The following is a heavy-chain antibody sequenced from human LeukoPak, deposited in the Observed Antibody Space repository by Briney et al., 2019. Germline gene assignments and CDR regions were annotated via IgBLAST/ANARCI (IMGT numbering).Heavy chain of an antibody. Sequence: GASVKVSCKASGYTFTSYGISWVRQAPGQGLEWMGWISTYNGNTNYAQKLRGRVTMTTDTSTTTAYMELRSLRSDDTAVYYCARDRAGYCSSTNCYDAFDIWGQGTMVTVSS. V-gene: IGHV1-18*01. CDR3: ARDRAGYCSSTNCYDAFDI. CDR2: ISTYNGNT. CDR1: GYTFTSYG. D-gene: IGHD2-2*01. J-gene: IGHJ3*02.